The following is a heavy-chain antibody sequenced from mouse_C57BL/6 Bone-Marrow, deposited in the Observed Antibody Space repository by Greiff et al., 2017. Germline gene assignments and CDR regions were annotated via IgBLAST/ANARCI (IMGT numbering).Heavy chain of an antibody. CDR1: GFNIKDDY. D-gene: IGHD1-1*02. CDR3: TTALYGADWFAY. J-gene: IGHJ3*01. V-gene: IGHV14-4*01. Sequence: EVKLQESGAELVRPGASVKLSCTASGFNIKDDYMHWVKQRPEQGLEWIGWLDPENGDTEYASKFQGKATITADTSSNTAYLQLSSLTSEDTAVYYGTTALYGADWFAYWGQGTLVTVSA. CDR2: LDPENGDT.